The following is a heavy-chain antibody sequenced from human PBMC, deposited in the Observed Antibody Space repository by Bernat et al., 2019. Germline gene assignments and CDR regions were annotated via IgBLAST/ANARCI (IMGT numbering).Heavy chain of an antibody. CDR3: AKYDFWSGYPHYYFDY. D-gene: IGHD3-3*01. V-gene: IGHV3-21*01. J-gene: IGHJ4*02. CDR1: GFTFSSYS. Sequence: VQLVESGGGLVKPGGSLRLSCAASGFTFSSYSMNWVRQAPGKGLEWVSSISSSSSYIYYADSVKGRFTISRDNAKNSLYLQMNSLRAEDTAVYYCAKYDFWSGYPHYYFDYWGQGTLVTVSS. CDR2: ISSSSSYI.